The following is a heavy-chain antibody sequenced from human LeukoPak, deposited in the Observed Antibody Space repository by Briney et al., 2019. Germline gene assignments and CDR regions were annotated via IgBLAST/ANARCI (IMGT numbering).Heavy chain of an antibody. Sequence: ASVKVSCKASGYTFTSYDINWVRQATGQGLEWMGWMNPNSGNTGYAQKFQGGVTMTRNTSISTAYMELSSLRSEDTAVYYCARVVRGVIITPPDYWGQGTLVTVSS. CDR1: GYTFTSYD. CDR2: MNPNSGNT. CDR3: ARVVRGVIITPPDY. D-gene: IGHD3-10*01. V-gene: IGHV1-8*01. J-gene: IGHJ4*02.